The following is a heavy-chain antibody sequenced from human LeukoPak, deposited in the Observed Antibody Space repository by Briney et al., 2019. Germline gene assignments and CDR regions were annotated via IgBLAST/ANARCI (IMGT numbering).Heavy chain of an antibody. Sequence: GGSLRLSCAASGFSFINYAMSWVRQAPGKGLEWLSAITSSGDSTYYADSVKGRFTISRGNSKNTLYMQMNSLRAEDTAVYYCAKSGSYWDYWGQGILVTVSS. CDR1: GFSFINYA. CDR3: AKSGSYWDY. J-gene: IGHJ4*02. D-gene: IGHD1-26*01. CDR2: ITSSGDST. V-gene: IGHV3-23*01.